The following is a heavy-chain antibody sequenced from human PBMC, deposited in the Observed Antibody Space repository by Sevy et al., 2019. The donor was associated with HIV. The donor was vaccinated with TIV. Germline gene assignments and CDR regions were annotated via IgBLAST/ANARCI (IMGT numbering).Heavy chain of an antibody. CDR2: IKSKADGGTP. CDR1: GFIFSNAW. J-gene: IGHJ4*02. Sequence: GGSLRLSCGASGFIFSNAWMSWVRQAPGKGLEWVGRIKSKADGGTPDYAAPVIGTFTISRDDSIKTLYLQMNSLRTDDTAVYYCGYSEYGYYYDYWGQGTLVTVSS. V-gene: IGHV3-15*01. D-gene: IGHD1-26*01. CDR3: GYSEYGYYYDY.